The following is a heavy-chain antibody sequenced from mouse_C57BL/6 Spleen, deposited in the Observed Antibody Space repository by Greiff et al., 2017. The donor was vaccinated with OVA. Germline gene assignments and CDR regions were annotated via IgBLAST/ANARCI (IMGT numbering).Heavy chain of an antibody. CDR1: GYTFTEYT. V-gene: IGHV1-62-2*01. Sequence: VQVVESGAELVKPGASVKLSCKASGYTFTEYTIHWVKQRSGQGLEWIGWFYPGSGSIKYNEKFKDKATLTADKSSSTVYMELSRLTSEDSAVYFCARHEVGYYSYGYFDYWGQGTTLTVSS. CDR2: FYPGSGSI. CDR3: ARHEVGYYSYGYFDY. J-gene: IGHJ2*01. D-gene: IGHD2-14*01.